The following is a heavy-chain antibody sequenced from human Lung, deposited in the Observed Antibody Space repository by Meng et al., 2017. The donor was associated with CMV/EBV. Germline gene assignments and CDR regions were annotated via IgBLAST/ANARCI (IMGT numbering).Heavy chain of an antibody. D-gene: IGHD6-19*01. J-gene: IGHJ4*02. V-gene: IGHV4-4*07. CDR1: GGSIIIYY. Sequence: HLQESCPGRVKPAEPLSLTCTVSGGSIIIYYCGWIRQPAGKGLEWSGRIYTSGTTIYNPSLKSRLTLSLDTSKNQFSLKLNSVTAADTAVYYCARAEADTGNIDYWGQGTLVTVSS. CDR2: IYTSGTT. CDR3: ARAEADTGNIDY.